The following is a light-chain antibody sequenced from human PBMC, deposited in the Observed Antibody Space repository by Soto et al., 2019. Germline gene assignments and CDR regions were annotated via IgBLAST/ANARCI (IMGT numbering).Light chain of an antibody. CDR2: SNY. CDR3: AAWDDRLSDLL. V-gene: IGLV1-44*01. CDR1: NSNIGSNP. J-gene: IGLJ2*01. Sequence: QSVLSQAPSASGTPGQSVTISCSGSNSNIGSNPVHWYQQFPGTAPKVLIYSNYQRPSGVPDRFSGSKSGTSASLAISGLQSEDEADYYCAAWDDRLSDLLFGGGTKVTVL.